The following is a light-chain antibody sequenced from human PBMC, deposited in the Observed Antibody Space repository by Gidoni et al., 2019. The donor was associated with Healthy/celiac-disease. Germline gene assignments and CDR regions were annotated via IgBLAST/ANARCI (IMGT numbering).Light chain of an antibody. CDR1: QDISNY. J-gene: IGKJ4*01. CDR2: DAS. V-gene: IGKV1-33*01. Sequence: IQIPPSPSSLSASVGDRVTITCQASQDISNYLNWYQQKPGKAPKLLIYDASNLETGVPSRFSGSGSGTDFTFTISSLQPEDIATYYCQQYDNLPLTFGGGTKVEIK. CDR3: QQYDNLPLT.